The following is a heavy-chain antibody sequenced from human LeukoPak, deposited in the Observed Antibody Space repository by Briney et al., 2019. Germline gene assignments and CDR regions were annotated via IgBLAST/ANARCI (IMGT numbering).Heavy chain of an antibody. V-gene: IGHV4-38-2*02. Sequence: SETLSLTCTVSGYSISSGYYWGWIRQPPGKGLEWIGSIYHSGSTYYNPSLKSRVTISVDTSKNQFSLKLSSVTAADTAVYYCARVNYYYYYMDVWGKGTTVTISS. CDR1: GYSISSGYY. CDR3: ARVNYYYYYMDV. J-gene: IGHJ6*03. CDR2: IYHSGST.